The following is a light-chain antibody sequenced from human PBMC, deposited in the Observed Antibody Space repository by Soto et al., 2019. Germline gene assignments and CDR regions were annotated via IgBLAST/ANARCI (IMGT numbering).Light chain of an antibody. CDR3: ASSTSDSLYV. V-gene: IGLV2-14*01. CDR2: KVT. CDR1: SSDVGGNKY. Sequence: QSALTQPASVSGSPGQSITISCTGTSSDVGGNKYVSWYQQYPGKVPKLLINKVTNRPSGVSYRFSGSKSGNTASLTISALLAEDEADYFCASSTSDSLYVFGTGTKATVL. J-gene: IGLJ1*01.